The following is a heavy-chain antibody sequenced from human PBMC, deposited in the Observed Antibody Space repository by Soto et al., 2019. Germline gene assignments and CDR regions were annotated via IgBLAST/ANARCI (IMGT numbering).Heavy chain of an antibody. Sequence: QVQLVESGGGVVQPGRSLRLSCAASGFTFSSYGIHWVRQAPGKGLEWVAVIWYDGSNKYYAGSVKGRFTISRDNSKNTLYLQMNSLRAEDTAVYYCARGGYGDYRDGFDIWGQGTMVTVSS. J-gene: IGHJ3*02. CDR3: ARGGYGDYRDGFDI. CDR2: IWYDGSNK. CDR1: GFTFSSYG. V-gene: IGHV3-33*01. D-gene: IGHD4-17*01.